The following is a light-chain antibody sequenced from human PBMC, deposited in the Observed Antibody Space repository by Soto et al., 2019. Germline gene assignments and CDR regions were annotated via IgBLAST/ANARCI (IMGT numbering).Light chain of an antibody. J-gene: IGKJ2*01. V-gene: IGKV3-11*01. Sequence: EIVLTQSPATLSLSPGERATLSCRASQSVSSSLAWYQQKPGQAPRLLIYDASNRATGIPARFSGSGSGTDFTLTISSLEPEDFAVYYCQQRSNWPKYTFGQGTRLEI. CDR3: QQRSNWPKYT. CDR1: QSVSSS. CDR2: DAS.